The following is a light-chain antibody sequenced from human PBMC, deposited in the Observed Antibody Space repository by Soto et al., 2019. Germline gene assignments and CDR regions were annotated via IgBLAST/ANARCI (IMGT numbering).Light chain of an antibody. V-gene: IGKV3-20*01. CDR1: QSVSSSY. J-gene: IGKJ1*01. CDR3: QQYGSSPRT. Sequence: EIVLTQSPGTLSLSPGERATLSCRASQSVSSSYLAWYQQKPGQAPRLLIYGASSRATGIPDRFSGRGSGTDFTVAISCMEPDDVAVYYCQQYGSSPRTFGQGTKVEIK. CDR2: GAS.